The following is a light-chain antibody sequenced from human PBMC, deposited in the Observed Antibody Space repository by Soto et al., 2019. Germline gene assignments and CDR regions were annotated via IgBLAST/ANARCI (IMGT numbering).Light chain of an antibody. Sequence: QSALTQPASVSGSPGQSITISCTGTSSDVGGYNYVPWYQQHPGKAPKLMIYEVSNRPSGVSNRFSGSKSGNTASVTISGLQAEDEDYYYCSSYTSSSTAVFGGGTQLTVL. J-gene: IGLJ7*01. CDR3: SSYTSSSTAV. CDR1: SSDVGGYNY. V-gene: IGLV2-14*01. CDR2: EVS.